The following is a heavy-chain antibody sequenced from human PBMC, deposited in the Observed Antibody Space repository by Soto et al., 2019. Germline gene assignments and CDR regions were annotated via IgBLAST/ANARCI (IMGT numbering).Heavy chain of an antibody. V-gene: IGHV3-21*01. D-gene: IGHD3-16*01. Sequence: EVQLVESGGGLVKPGGSLRLSCAASGFTFSSYSMNWVRQAPGKGLEWVSSISSSSNYIYYADSVKGRFTISRDNANNSLYLQTNSLRAEDTAVYYCARGRRVDYVSDYWGQGTLVTVSS. CDR3: ARGRRVDYVSDY. CDR2: ISSSSNYI. CDR1: GFTFSSYS. J-gene: IGHJ4*02.